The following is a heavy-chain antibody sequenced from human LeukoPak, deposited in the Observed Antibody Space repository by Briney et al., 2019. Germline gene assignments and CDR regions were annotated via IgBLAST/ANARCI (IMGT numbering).Heavy chain of an antibody. V-gene: IGHV1-18*01. J-gene: IGHJ4*02. CDR3: ARGPRRGSGSWSEVGY. CDR2: ISAYNGNT. D-gene: IGHD6-13*01. CDR1: GYTFTSYG. Sequence: GASVKVSCKASGYTFTSYGISWVRQAPGQGLEWMGWISAYNGNTNYAQKLQGRVTMTTGTSTSTAYMELRSLRSDDTAVYYCARGPRRGSGSWSEVGYWGQGTLVTVSS.